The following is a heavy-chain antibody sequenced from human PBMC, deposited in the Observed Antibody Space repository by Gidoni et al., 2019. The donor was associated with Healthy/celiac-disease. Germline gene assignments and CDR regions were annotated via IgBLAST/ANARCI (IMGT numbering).Heavy chain of an antibody. D-gene: IGHD1-26*01. V-gene: IGHV3-21*01. CDR1: GCTFSSYS. J-gene: IGHJ4*02. CDR2: ISSSSSYI. CDR3: ARVEGIVGATDY. Sequence: EVQLVESGGGLVKPGGSLRLSCAASGCTFSSYSMNWVRQAPGKGLEWVSSISSSSSYIYYADSVKGRFTISRDNAKNSLYLQMNSLRAEDTAVYYCARVEGIVGATDYWGQGTLVTVSS.